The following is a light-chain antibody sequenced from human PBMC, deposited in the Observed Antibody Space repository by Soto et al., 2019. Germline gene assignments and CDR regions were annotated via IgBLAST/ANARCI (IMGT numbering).Light chain of an antibody. J-gene: IGKJ4*01. Sequence: DIQVTQSPSTLSASVGDRITISCRTSQSVGNSLAWYQQKPGRAPKLLIYDASKLETGVSSRFSGSGSGTEFTLTISSLLPDDFVAYDCQQYNYNSRTFGGGTKVDI. CDR3: QQYNYNSRT. CDR1: QSVGNS. V-gene: IGKV1-5*03. CDR2: DAS.